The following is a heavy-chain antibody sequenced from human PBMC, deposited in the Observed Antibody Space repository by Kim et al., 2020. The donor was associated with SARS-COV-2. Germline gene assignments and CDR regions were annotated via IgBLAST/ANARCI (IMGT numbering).Heavy chain of an antibody. CDR3: ARGRGRIAPSYYFDY. V-gene: IGHV1-69*13. Sequence: SVKVSCKASGGTFSSYAISWVRQAPGQGLEWMGGIIPIFGTANYAQKFQGRVTITADESTSTAYMELSSLRSEDTAVYYCARGRGRIAPSYYFDYWGQGTLVTVSS. CDR2: IIPIFGTA. D-gene: IGHD6-13*01. CDR1: GGTFSSYA. J-gene: IGHJ4*02.